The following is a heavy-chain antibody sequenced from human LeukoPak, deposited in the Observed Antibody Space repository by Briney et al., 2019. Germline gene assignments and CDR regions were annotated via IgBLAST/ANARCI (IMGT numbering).Heavy chain of an antibody. D-gene: IGHD6-13*01. CDR2: ISAYDGET. CDR3: ARDYVIASTGTPNWFDP. V-gene: IGHV1-18*01. Sequence: ASVKVSCKASGYTFNRYGISWVRQAPGQGVEWMGWISAYDGETNYAQKFQGRVTVTIDTSTTTAYMELRGLRSDDTAVYYCARDYVIASTGTPNWFDPWGQGTLVTVSS. J-gene: IGHJ5*02. CDR1: GYTFNRYG.